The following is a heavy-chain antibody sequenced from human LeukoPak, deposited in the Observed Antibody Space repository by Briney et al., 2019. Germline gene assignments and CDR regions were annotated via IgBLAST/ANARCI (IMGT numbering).Heavy chain of an antibody. Sequence: GGSLRLSCAVSGFSVSGYWMTWVRQAPGKGLEWVANIKQDGSEKNYVDSVKGRFTISRDNAENSLFLQMNSLRVEDTAVYYCAKDAVGRSGCSGGSCHRPFDYWGQGTLVTVSS. CDR3: AKDAVGRSGCSGGSCHRPFDY. CDR1: GFSVSGYW. CDR2: IKQDGSEK. D-gene: IGHD2-15*01. V-gene: IGHV3-7*01. J-gene: IGHJ4*02.